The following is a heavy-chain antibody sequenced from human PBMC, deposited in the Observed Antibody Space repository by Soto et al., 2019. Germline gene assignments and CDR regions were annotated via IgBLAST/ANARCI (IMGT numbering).Heavy chain of an antibody. Sequence: SETLSLTYTVSGGSISGFYWTWIRQPAGKGLEWIGYIHTRGNTKYNPSLNSRVTMSVDTSKNQFFLKLNSVTAADTAVYYCARDLSMTYYRGVDVWGQGTTVTVSS. CDR1: GGSISGFY. CDR2: IHTRGNT. CDR3: ARDLSMTYYRGVDV. J-gene: IGHJ6*02. D-gene: IGHD2-21*01. V-gene: IGHV4-4*07.